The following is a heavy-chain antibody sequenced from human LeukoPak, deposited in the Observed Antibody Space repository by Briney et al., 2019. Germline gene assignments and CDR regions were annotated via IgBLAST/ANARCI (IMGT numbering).Heavy chain of an antibody. CDR2: IYYNGRT. Sequence: SETLSLTCTVSGGSIGRSTYYWGWIRQPPGKGLEWIGTIYYNGRTYYNPSLESRVTISIDTSKNQFSLRLSSVTAADTALYYCARGPGTWYYYWGQGTLVTVSS. V-gene: IGHV4-39*01. CDR3: ARGPGTWYYY. J-gene: IGHJ4*02. D-gene: IGHD6-13*01. CDR1: GGSIGRSTYY.